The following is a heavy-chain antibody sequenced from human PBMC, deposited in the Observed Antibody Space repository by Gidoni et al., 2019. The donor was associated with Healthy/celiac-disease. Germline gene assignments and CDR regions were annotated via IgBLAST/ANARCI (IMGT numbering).Heavy chain of an antibody. CDR3: TRQLTTVSTPYFDL. CDR2: IGSKANSYAT. Sequence: VQLVESGGGLVQPGGSLKLSCSASGSTFSGSAINWAPQAYGKGLEWVGRIGSKANSYATAYAASVKGRFTISRDDSKNTAYLQMNSLKTEDTAVYYCTRQLTTVSTPYFDLWGRGTLVTVSS. CDR1: GSTFSGSA. D-gene: IGHD4-17*01. J-gene: IGHJ2*01. V-gene: IGHV3-73*02.